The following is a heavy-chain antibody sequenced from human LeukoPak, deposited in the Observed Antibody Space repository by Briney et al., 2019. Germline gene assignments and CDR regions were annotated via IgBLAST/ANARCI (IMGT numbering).Heavy chain of an antibody. CDR2: ISSSSSYI. CDR3: ARDRAYYYGSGSSHRKDGMDV. Sequence: GGSLRLSCAASGFTFSSYSMNWVRQAPGKGLEWVSSISSSSSYIYYADSVKGRFTISRDNAKNSLYLQMNSLRAEDTAVYYCARDRAYYYGSGSSHRKDGMDVWGQGTTVTVSS. V-gene: IGHV3-21*01. J-gene: IGHJ6*02. D-gene: IGHD3-10*01. CDR1: GFTFSSYS.